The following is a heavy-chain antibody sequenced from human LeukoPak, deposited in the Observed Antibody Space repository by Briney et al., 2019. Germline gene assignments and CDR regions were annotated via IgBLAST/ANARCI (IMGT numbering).Heavy chain of an antibody. CDR1: GYTFTSYA. CDR2: INAGNGNT. CDR3: ARVLDIVSGYGMDV. V-gene: IGHV1-3*01. Sequence: ASVKVSCKASGYTFTSYAVHWVRQAPGQRLEWMGRINAGNGNTKYSQKFQGRVTITRDTSASTAYMELSSLRSEDTAVYYCARVLDIVSGYGMDVWGKGTTVTVSS. J-gene: IGHJ6*04. D-gene: IGHD5-12*01.